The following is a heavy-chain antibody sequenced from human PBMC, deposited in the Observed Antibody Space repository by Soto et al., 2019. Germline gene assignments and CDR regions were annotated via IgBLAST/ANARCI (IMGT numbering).Heavy chain of an antibody. Sequence: SETLSLTCSVSGYPISSGYYWGWIRQSPGKGLEWIGSIYHSGSTYYNPSLKSRVIISVDTSKNQFSLKLSSVTAADTAVYYCARLAPIAAADGMDVWGQGTTVTVSS. J-gene: IGHJ6*02. CDR3: ARLAPIAAADGMDV. CDR2: IYHSGST. D-gene: IGHD6-13*01. V-gene: IGHV4-38-2*01. CDR1: GYPISSGYY.